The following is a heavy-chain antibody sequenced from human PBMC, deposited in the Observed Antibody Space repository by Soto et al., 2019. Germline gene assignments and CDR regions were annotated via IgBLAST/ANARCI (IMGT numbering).Heavy chain of an antibody. D-gene: IGHD1-7*01. CDR1: GYTFTGYY. Sequence: QVQLVQSGAEVKKPGASVKVSCKASGYTFTGYYMHWVRQAPGQGLEWMGWINPNSGGTNYAQKFQGWVTMTRATSISTAYMELSRLRSDHKAVYYSARAGGLELVIDYWGQGTLVTVSS. CDR3: ARAGGLELVIDY. V-gene: IGHV1-2*04. J-gene: IGHJ4*02. CDR2: INPNSGGT.